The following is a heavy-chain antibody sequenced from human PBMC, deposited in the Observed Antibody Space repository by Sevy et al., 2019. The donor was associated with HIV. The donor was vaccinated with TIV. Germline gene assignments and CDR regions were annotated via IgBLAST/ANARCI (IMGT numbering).Heavy chain of an antibody. D-gene: IGHD2-15*01. Sequence: GVSLRLSCAASGFTIRTYNMNWVRQAPGKGLEWVSSISSSCTYISYADSVKGRFTSSRDNAKNSLYLQMSSLRAEDTAVYYCARDLVIPATTDYFYYGMDFWGQGTTVTVSS. CDR1: GFTIRTYN. CDR3: ARDLVIPATTDYFYYGMDF. J-gene: IGHJ6*02. V-gene: IGHV3-21*01. CDR2: ISSSCTYI.